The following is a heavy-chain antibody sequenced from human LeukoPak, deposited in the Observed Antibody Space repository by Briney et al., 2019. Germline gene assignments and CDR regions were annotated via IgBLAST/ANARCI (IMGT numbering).Heavy chain of an antibody. J-gene: IGHJ6*03. CDR3: AREELYYYYMDV. CDR1: GASISSYY. CDR2: IYNSGNT. Sequence: SETLSLTCTVSGASISSYYWSWIRQPPGKGLEWLGYIYNSGNTNYNPSVKSRVTISVDTSKNQFSLKLSSVTAADTAVYYCAREELYYYYMDVWGKGTTVTVSS. V-gene: IGHV4-59*01. D-gene: IGHD1-26*01.